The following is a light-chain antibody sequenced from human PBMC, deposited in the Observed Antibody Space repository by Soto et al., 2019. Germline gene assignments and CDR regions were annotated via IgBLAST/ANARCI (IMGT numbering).Light chain of an antibody. CDR1: QSVGSSY. J-gene: IGKJ2*01. V-gene: IGKV3-20*01. CDR3: QQYGNSPYT. Sequence: VLTQSPGTLSLSPGERATLSCRASQSVGSSYLAWYQQKPGQAPRLLIYGTSSRATGIPDRFSGSGSGTDFTLTIRGLEPEDFAVYYCQQYGNSPYTFGHGTKLEIK. CDR2: GTS.